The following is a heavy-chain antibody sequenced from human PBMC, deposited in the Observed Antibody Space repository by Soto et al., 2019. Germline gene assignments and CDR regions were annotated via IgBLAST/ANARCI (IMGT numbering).Heavy chain of an antibody. CDR3: TTKPGGLKFGFQS. D-gene: IGHD3-16*01. J-gene: IGHJ4*02. Sequence: QVQLQESGPGLVEPSGTLSLTCTVSGASVSSGGWWTWLRQPPGKGLEWIGEIYHSGSTNYNPSLQCRGSMSLDNSKNQFSLRLNYVTAADTALYYCTTKPGGLKFGFQSWGQGTLVTVSS. CDR2: IYHSGST. V-gene: IGHV4-4*02. CDR1: GASVSSGGW.